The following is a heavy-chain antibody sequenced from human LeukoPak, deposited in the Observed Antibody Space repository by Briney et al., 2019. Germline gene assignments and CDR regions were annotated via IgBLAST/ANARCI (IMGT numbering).Heavy chain of an antibody. V-gene: IGHV4-30-2*05. D-gene: IGHD1-14*01. Sequence: PSETLSLTCAVSGGSISSGGYSWSWIRQPPGKGLEWIGYIYHSGSTYYNPSLKSRVTISVDTSKNQFSLKLSSATAADTAVYYCARGPDNPGGYYFDYWGQGTLVTVSS. CDR1: GGSISSGGYS. J-gene: IGHJ4*02. CDR2: IYHSGST. CDR3: ARGPDNPGGYYFDY.